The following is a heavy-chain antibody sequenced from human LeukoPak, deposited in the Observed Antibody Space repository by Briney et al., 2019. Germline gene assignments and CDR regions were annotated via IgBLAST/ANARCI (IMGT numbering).Heavy chain of an antibody. Sequence: GGSLRLSCAASGFTFSSYWMSWVRQAPGKGLEWVANIKQDGSEKQYVDSVKGRFTISRDNSKNSLYLQMNSLRAEDPDVPYCARGTEDMDVWGKGPTVTVSS. D-gene: IGHD2-8*02. CDR1: GFTFSSYW. CDR3: ARGTEDMDV. J-gene: IGHJ6*03. CDR2: IKQDGSEK. V-gene: IGHV3-7*01.